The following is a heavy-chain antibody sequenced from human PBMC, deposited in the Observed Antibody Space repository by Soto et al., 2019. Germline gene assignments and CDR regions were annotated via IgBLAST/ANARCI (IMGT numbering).Heavy chain of an antibody. CDR2: IWYDGSNE. CDR3: ARDDIPGIAVATFGMDV. Sequence: QVQLVESGGGVVQPGRSLRLSCAASGFIFSNFGMHWVRQAPGKGLELVAVIWYDGSNEYYADSVKGRFTISKDNSKNTLYLQMNSLRAEDTAVYYCARDDIPGIAVATFGMDVWGQGTTVTVSS. D-gene: IGHD6-19*01. J-gene: IGHJ6*02. V-gene: IGHV3-33*01. CDR1: GFIFSNFG.